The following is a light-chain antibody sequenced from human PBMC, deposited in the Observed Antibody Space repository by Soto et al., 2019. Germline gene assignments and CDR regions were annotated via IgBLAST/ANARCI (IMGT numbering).Light chain of an antibody. CDR1: QSVSNNY. J-gene: IGKJ3*01. CDR3: QQYGSSPGLFT. Sequence: EIVLTQSPGSLSLSPGERATLSCRASQSVSNNYLAWYQQKPGQAPRLLIYGASSRATGIPDRFSGSGSGTDFTLTISRLEPEDFAVYYCQQYGSSPGLFTFGPGTKADIK. V-gene: IGKV3-20*01. CDR2: GAS.